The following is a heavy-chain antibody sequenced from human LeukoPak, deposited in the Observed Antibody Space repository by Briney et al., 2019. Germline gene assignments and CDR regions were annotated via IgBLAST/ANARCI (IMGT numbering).Heavy chain of an antibody. V-gene: IGHV4-34*01. D-gene: IGHD6-13*01. J-gene: IGHJ4*02. CDR2: INHSGST. CDR3: ARDASLYHIAVAGRRGYFDY. Sequence: SETLSLTCAVYGGSISGYYWSWIRQPPGKGLEWIGEINHSGSTNYNPSLKSRVTISVDTSKNQFSLKLSSVTAADTAVYYCARDASLYHIAVAGRRGYFDYWGQGTLVTVSS. CDR1: GGSISGYY.